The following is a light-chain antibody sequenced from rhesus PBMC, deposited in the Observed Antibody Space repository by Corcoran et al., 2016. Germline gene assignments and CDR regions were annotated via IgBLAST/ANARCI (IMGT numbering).Light chain of an antibody. CDR1: QGINND. V-gene: IGKV1-66*01. Sequence: DIQMTQSPSSLSASVGDRVTSTCRASQGINNDLSWYQQKPGKAPKPLIYIATNLETGVPSRFSGIRSGTDYTLTISSLQPEDIATNYCQQNNDYPYSFGQGTKVEIK. CDR3: QQNNDYPYS. CDR2: IAT. J-gene: IGKJ2*01.